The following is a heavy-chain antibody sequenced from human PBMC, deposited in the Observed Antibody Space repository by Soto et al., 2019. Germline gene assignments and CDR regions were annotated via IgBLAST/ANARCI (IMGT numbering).Heavy chain of an antibody. J-gene: IGHJ5*02. CDR1: GGPISSGGHY. CDR3: ARDKHCSSTSCYRGSGSWFDP. Sequence: LSLTCSVSGGPISSGGHYWSWIRQHPGKGPEWIGYIYYSGSTYYNPSLKSRVTISVDTSKNQFSLKLSSVTAADTAVYYCARDKHCSSTSCYRGSGSWFDPWGQGTLVTVSS. D-gene: IGHD2-2*01. CDR2: IYYSGST. V-gene: IGHV4-31*03.